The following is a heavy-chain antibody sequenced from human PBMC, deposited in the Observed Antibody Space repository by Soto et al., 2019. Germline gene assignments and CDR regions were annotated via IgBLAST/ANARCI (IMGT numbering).Heavy chain of an antibody. Sequence: QVQLVESGGGVVQPGRSLRLSCAASGYSFSSHGMHWVRQAPGKGLEWVAVIWYDGSNKYYADSVKGRFTTSKDNSKNTAFLQMNSRRVEDTAVYYGERVFGQMMTADYWGQGTLVTVSS. D-gene: IGHD3-3*01. J-gene: IGHJ4*02. CDR1: GYSFSSHG. V-gene: IGHV3-33*01. CDR3: ERVFGQMMTADY. CDR2: IWYDGSNK.